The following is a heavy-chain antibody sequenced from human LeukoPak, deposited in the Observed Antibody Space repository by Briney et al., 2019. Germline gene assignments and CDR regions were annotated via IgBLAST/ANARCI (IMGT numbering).Heavy chain of an antibody. Sequence: GGSLRLSCAASGFTFSSYSMNWVRQAPGKGLEWISYITTSGGAKNYADSVKGRFSISRDNSKNTVYLQMSDLRAEDTAVYYCAKITKATTPNYWGQGTLVTVSS. J-gene: IGHJ4*02. CDR3: AKITKATTPNY. V-gene: IGHV3-48*01. CDR1: GFTFSSYS. CDR2: ITTSGGAK. D-gene: IGHD4-17*01.